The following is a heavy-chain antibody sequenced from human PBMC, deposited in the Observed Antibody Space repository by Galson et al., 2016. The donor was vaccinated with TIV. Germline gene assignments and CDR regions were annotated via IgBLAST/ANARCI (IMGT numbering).Heavy chain of an antibody. V-gene: IGHV4-31*03. CDR2: VYNSGTT. D-gene: IGHD1-26*01. Sequence: LSLTCTVSGGSINSGGFFWSWIRQPPGKGLAWIGYVYNSGTTFYHPSLKNRVSISVYTSKNHFTLRLSSVTAADTAVYYGARWADSGSYYQYFHHWGQGTLVTVSS. J-gene: IGHJ1*01. CDR3: ARWADSGSYYQYFHH. CDR1: GGSINSGGFF.